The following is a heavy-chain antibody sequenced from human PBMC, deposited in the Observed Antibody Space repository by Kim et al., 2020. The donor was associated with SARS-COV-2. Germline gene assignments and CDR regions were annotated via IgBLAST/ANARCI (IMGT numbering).Heavy chain of an antibody. CDR1: GGSFSGYY. D-gene: IGHD2-2*01. Sequence: SETLSLTCAVYGGSFSGYYWSWIRQPPGKGLEWIGEINHSGSTNYNPSLKSRVTISVDTSKNQFSLKLSSVTAADTAVYYCARLGVVPAARGFDYWGQGTLVTVSS. CDR3: ARLGVVPAARGFDY. J-gene: IGHJ4*02. CDR2: INHSGST. V-gene: IGHV4-34*01.